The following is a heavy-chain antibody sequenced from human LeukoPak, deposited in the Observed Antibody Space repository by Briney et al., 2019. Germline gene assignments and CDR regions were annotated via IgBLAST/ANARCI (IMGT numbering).Heavy chain of an antibody. CDR1: GGSFSGYY. D-gene: IGHD2-15*01. J-gene: IGHJ4*02. Sequence: PSETLSLTCAVYGGSFSGYYWSWIRQPPGKGLEWIGEINHSGSTNYNPSLKSRVTISVDTSKNQFSLKLSSVTAADTAVYYCARTTRSKVDYWGQGTLVTVSS. V-gene: IGHV4-34*01. CDR2: INHSGST. CDR3: ARTTRSKVDY.